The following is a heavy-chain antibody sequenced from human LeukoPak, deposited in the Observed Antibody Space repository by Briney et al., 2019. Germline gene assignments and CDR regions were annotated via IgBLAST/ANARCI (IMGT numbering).Heavy chain of an antibody. Sequence: ASVKVSCKASGYTFTGYYMHWVRQAPAQGLEWMGWINPNSGGTNNAQKFQGRVTMTRDTSISTAYMELSRLRSDDTAVYYCARARGQWLIQKRYYFDYWGQGTLVTVSS. CDR2: INPNSGGT. CDR1: GYTFTGYY. V-gene: IGHV1-2*02. D-gene: IGHD6-19*01. J-gene: IGHJ4*02. CDR3: ARARGQWLIQKRYYFDY.